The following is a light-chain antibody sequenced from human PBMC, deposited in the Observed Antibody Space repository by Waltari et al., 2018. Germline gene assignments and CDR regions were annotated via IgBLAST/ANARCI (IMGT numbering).Light chain of an antibody. J-gene: IGKJ2*01. V-gene: IGKV1-39*01. CDR1: QTVTSD. CDR3: QQNYASPFT. CDR2: SAS. Sequence: DIQMTQSPSSLSASIGDRVLITCRASQTVTSDLHWYQQRPGKPPKLLIYSASTLQRGVSSRFSGSGSGTDFTLTINNLQPDDFATYVCQQNYASPFTFGQGTKLDMK.